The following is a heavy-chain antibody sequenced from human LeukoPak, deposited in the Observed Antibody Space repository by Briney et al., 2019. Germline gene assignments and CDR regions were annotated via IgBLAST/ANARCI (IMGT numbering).Heavy chain of an antibody. CDR2: IAYDGSNK. V-gene: IGHV3-30*04. CDR1: GFTFRSYA. CDR3: AREIVVVPAAKPLDAFDI. J-gene: IGHJ3*02. D-gene: IGHD2-2*01. Sequence: GRSLRLSCAASGFTFRSYAMHWVRQAPGKGLEGVAVIAYDGSNKYYADAVKGRFTISRDNSKNTLYLKTNSLRAEDTAVYYCAREIVVVPAAKPLDAFDIWGQGTMVTVSS.